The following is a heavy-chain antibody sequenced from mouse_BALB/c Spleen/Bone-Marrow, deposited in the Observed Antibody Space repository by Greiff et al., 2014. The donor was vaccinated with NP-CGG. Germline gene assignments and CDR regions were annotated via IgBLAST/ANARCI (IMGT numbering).Heavy chain of an antibody. V-gene: IGHV1-18*01. J-gene: IGHJ1*01. CDR1: GYTFTEYT. CDR2: INPNNGGT. D-gene: IGHD2-4*01. Sequence: DVKLEQSGPELVKPGASVKISCKSSGYTFTEYTMHWVKQSHGKSLEWIGGINPNNGGTSYNQKFKGKATLTVDKSSSTAYMELRRLTSEDSAVYYCAIGNYDAYCDSWGAGTTVIVPS. CDR3: AIGNYDAYCDS.